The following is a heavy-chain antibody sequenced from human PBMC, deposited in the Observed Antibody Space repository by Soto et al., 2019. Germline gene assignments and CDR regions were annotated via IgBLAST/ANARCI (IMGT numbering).Heavy chain of an antibody. J-gene: IGHJ6*02. CDR1: GFTFSSYG. V-gene: IGHV3-33*01. D-gene: IGHD5-18*01. CDR3: ARDRAIQLWVSYYYYGMDV. Sequence: GGSLRLSCAASGFTFSSYGMHWVRQAPGKGLEWVAVIWYDGSNKYYADSVKGRFTISRDNSKNTLYLQMNSLRAEDTAVYYCARDRAIQLWVSYYYYGMDVWGQGTTVTVSS. CDR2: IWYDGSNK.